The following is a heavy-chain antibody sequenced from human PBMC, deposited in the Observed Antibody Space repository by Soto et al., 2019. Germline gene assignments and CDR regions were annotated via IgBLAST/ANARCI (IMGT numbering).Heavy chain of an antibody. CDR1: GFSLSTRGVG. V-gene: IGHV2-5*02. CDR2: IYWDDDE. CDR3: AHRPRGYSYHFDS. D-gene: IGHD5-18*01. J-gene: IGHJ4*02. Sequence: QITLKESGPTLVKPTQTLTLTCTFSGFSLSTRGVGVGWIRQPPGKALEWLALIYWDDDEGYSPSLKSRLTITKDTSKNPVVLTMTNIDPVDTATYYCAHRPRGYSYHFDSWGQGTLVTVSS.